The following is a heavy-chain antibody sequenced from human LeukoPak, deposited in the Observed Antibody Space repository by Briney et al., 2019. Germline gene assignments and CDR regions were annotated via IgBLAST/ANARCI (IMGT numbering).Heavy chain of an antibody. V-gene: IGHV4-39*01. J-gene: IGHJ4*02. CDR1: GGSISSSSYY. CDR2: IYYSGST. D-gene: IGHD2-8*02. CDR3: ASWGCTGGVFRGFDY. Sequence: SETLSLTCTVSGGSISSSSYYWGWIRQPPGKVLEWIGSIYYSGSTYYNPSLKSRVTISVDTSKNQFSLKLSSVTAADTAVYYCASWGCTGGVFRGFDYWGQGTLVTVSS.